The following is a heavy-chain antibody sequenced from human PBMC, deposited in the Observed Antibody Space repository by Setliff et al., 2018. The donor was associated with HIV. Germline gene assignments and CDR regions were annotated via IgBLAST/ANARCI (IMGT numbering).Heavy chain of an antibody. J-gene: IGHJ6*03. V-gene: IGHV1-69*06. D-gene: IGHD3-3*01. CDR2: IIPIFGTA. CDR1: GGTFSSYA. Sequence: ASVKVSCKASGGTFSSYAISWVRQAPGQGLEWMGRIIPIFGTANYAQKFQGRVTITADKSTSTAYMELSSLRSDDTAVYYCARDPGEGGGGFLEWTIGYYYYMDVWGKGTTVT. CDR3: ARDPGEGGGGFLEWTIGYYYYMDV.